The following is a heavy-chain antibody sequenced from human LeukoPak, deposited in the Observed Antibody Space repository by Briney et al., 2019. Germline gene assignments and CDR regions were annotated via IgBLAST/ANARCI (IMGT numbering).Heavy chain of an antibody. CDR1: GFTFNSFF. D-gene: IGHD7-27*01. CDR2: ISQDGSET. Sequence: PGGSLRLSCAASGFTFNSFFLNWVRLTPGRELEWVACISQDGSETFYMDSVRGRFTISRDNTKNSLYLQMDSLRAEDTAVYFCMRDLGHSRHYFEYWGQGALVTVSS. CDR3: MRDLGHSRHYFEY. J-gene: IGHJ4*02. V-gene: IGHV3-7*01.